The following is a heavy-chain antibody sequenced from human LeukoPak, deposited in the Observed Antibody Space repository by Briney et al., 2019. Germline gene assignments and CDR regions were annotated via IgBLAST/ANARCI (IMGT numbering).Heavy chain of an antibody. Sequence: GGSLRLSCAASGLTFSNYAMSWVRQAPGKGLEWVSAISGRGGSTYSAGSVKGRFTISRDNSKNTLYLQMNSMRAEDTAVYYCAKEIRVYNLHSFDYWGQGTLVTVSS. V-gene: IGHV3-23*01. CDR3: AKEIRVYNLHSFDY. D-gene: IGHD5/OR15-5a*01. CDR1: GLTFSNYA. CDR2: ISGRGGST. J-gene: IGHJ4*02.